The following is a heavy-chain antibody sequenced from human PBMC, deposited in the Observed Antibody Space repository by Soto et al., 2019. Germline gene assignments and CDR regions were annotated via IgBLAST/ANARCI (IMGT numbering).Heavy chain of an antibody. CDR3: ASYAHYEQTLGEVFVDY. Sequence: GESLKISCAASGFTFSSYAMSWVRQAPGKGLEWVSAISGSGGSTYYADSVKGRFTISRDNSKNTLYLQMNSLRAEDTAVYYCASYAHYEQTLGEVFVDYWGQGTLVTVSS. J-gene: IGHJ4*02. CDR1: GFTFSSYA. V-gene: IGHV3-23*01. D-gene: IGHD3-10*01. CDR2: ISGSGGST.